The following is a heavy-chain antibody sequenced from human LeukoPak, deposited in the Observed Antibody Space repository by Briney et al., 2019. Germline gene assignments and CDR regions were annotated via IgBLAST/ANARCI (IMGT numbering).Heavy chain of an antibody. CDR1: GFTFSSYA. Sequence: GGSLRLSCAASGFTFSSYAMSWVRQAPGGGLEWVSAISGRGGSTYYADSGKGRFTISRDNSKNTLYLQMNSLRAEDTAVYYCAKEGKHIVVVTAIQWXQGTLVTVSX. V-gene: IGHV3-23*01. CDR2: ISGRGGST. J-gene: IGHJ4*02. CDR3: AKEGKHIVVVTAIQ. D-gene: IGHD2-21*02.